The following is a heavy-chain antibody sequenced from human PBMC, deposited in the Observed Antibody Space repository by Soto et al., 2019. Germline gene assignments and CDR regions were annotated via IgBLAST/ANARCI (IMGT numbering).Heavy chain of an antibody. CDR3: ARVSLISRVFDY. V-gene: IGHV3-48*01. CDR1: GFTFSGYS. CDR2: LSKSSTTI. Sequence: EVQLEESGGGLVQPGGSLRLSCAASGFTFSGYSMNWVRQAPGKGLEWVSYLSKSSTTIYYADSVKGRFTISRDNAKNSLYLQMNSLRAEDTAVYYCARVSLISRVFDYWGQGTLVTVSS. D-gene: IGHD2-15*01. J-gene: IGHJ4*02.